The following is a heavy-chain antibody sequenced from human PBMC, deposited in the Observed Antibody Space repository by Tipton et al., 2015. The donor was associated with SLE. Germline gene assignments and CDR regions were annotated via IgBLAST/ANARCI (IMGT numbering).Heavy chain of an antibody. V-gene: IGHV4-39*01. Sequence: TLSLTCTVSGGSISSSYYWGWIRQSPGKGLEWIGSISYTGSTYYNPSLRSRVTISVDTSKNQFSLKLSSVTAADTAVYYCARLGVATLGFDPWGQGTLVTVSS. CDR1: GGSISSSYY. J-gene: IGHJ5*02. CDR2: ISYTGST. CDR3: ARLGVATLGFDP. D-gene: IGHD5-12*01.